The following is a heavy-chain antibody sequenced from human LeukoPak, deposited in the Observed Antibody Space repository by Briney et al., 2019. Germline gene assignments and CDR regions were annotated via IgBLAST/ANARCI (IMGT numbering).Heavy chain of an antibody. CDR3: ARKTPRDLGYCTNGVCYTGGYAFDI. J-gene: IGHJ3*02. D-gene: IGHD2-8*01. CDR2: INPSGGST. CDR1: GYTFTSYY. Sequence: GASVKVSCKASGYTFTSYYMHWVRQAPGQGLEWMGIINPSGGSTSYAQKFQGRVTMTRDMSTSTVYMELSSLRSEDTAVYYCARKTPRDLGYCTNGVCYTGGYAFDIWGQGTMVTVSS. V-gene: IGHV1-46*01.